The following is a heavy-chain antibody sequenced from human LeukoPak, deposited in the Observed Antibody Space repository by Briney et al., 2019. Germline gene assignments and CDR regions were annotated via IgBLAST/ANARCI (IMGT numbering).Heavy chain of an antibody. V-gene: IGHV1-18*01. CDR2: ISAYNGNT. J-gene: IGHJ6*02. CDR3: ARDPRRYDTYYYYYYGMDV. Sequence: ASVKVSCKASGYTFTSYGISWVRQAPGQGLEWMGWISAYNGNTNYAQMLQGGVTMTTDTSTSTAYMELRSLRSDDTAVYYCARDPRRYDTYYYYYYGMDVWGQGTTVTVSS. CDR1: GYTFTSYG. D-gene: IGHD3-3*01.